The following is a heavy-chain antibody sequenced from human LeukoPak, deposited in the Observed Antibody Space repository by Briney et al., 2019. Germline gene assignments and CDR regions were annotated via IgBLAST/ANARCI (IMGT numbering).Heavy chain of an antibody. V-gene: IGHV4-39*01. Sequence: SETLSLTCTVSGGSISSSSYYWAWIRQPPGKELQWLGSMYYSGSSYYNPSLKSRVTMSVDTSKSQFSLNLSSVTAADTAVYYCARQDYYDSIGYFDYWGQGILVTVSS. J-gene: IGHJ4*02. D-gene: IGHD3-22*01. CDR1: GGSISSSSYY. CDR3: ARQDYYDSIGYFDY. CDR2: MYYSGSS.